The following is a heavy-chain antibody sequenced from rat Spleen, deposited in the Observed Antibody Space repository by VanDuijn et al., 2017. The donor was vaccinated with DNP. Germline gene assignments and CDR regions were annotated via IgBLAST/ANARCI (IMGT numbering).Heavy chain of an antibody. Sequence: EVQLQESGPGLVESSQSLSLTCSVTGYSITRNYRWNWIRKFPGNKLEWMGYVKSADITYYNPSLKRRISITRDTSKNQFFLQVNSVTTEDTATYYCAVQLGVFDYWGQGVMVTVSS. V-gene: IGHV3-3*01. CDR3: AVQLGVFDY. J-gene: IGHJ2*01. D-gene: IGHD5-1*01. CDR1: GYSITRNYR. CDR2: VKSADIT.